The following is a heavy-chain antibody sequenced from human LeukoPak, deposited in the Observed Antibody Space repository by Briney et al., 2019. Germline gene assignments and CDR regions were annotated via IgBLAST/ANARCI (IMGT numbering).Heavy chain of an antibody. V-gene: IGHV3-23*01. Sequence: PGGSLRLSCATSGFTFSSHAMSWVRQAPGKGLEWVSAISGGGTNAYCADSVKGRFTISRDNSRNTLYLQMNSLRAEDTAVYYCAKESDFLTGYYFDYWGQGTLVTVSS. D-gene: IGHD3-9*01. CDR2: ISGGGTNA. CDR1: GFTFSSHA. CDR3: AKESDFLTGYYFDY. J-gene: IGHJ4*02.